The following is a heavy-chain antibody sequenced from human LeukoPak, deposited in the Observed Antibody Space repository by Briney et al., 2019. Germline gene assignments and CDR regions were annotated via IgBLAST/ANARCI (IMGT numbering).Heavy chain of an antibody. CDR3: AKSGPYCSSTSCNYFDY. J-gene: IGHJ4*02. CDR1: GFTFDTYW. V-gene: IGHV3-74*01. Sequence: PGGSLRLSCAASGFTFDTYWMHWVRQAPGKGLVWVSRIHRGGNNINYADFVQGRFTVSRDNAKNTLYLQMHSLRVEDTAMYYCAKSGPYCSSTSCNYFDYWGQGTLVTVSS. D-gene: IGHD2-2*01. CDR2: IHRGGNNI.